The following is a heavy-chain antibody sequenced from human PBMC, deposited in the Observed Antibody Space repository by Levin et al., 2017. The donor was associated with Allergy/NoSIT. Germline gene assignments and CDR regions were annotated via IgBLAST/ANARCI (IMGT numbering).Heavy chain of an antibody. CDR2: ISGSGGST. J-gene: IGHJ5*02. V-gene: IGHV3-23*01. CDR1: GFTFSSYA. D-gene: IGHD2-2*01. CDR3: ARVIVVVPAAPFDP. Sequence: GGSLRLSCAASGFTFSSYAMSWVRQAPGKGLEWVSAISGSGGSTYYADSVKGRFTISRDNSKNTLYLQMNSLRAEDTAVYYCARVIVVVPAAPFDPWGQGTLVTVSS.